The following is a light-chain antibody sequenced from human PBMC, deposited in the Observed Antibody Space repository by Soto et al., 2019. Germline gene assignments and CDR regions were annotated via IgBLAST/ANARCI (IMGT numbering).Light chain of an antibody. Sequence: QSALTQPASVSGSPGQSVTISCTGTSSDVAYYNLVSCYQQHPGKAPKLIIYEVAKRPSGVSSRFAGSKSGNTASLTISGLQAEDEADYFCCSYAGSNTYVFGTGTKVTVL. V-gene: IGLV2-23*02. J-gene: IGLJ1*01. CDR2: EVA. CDR3: CSYAGSNTYV. CDR1: SSDVAYYNL.